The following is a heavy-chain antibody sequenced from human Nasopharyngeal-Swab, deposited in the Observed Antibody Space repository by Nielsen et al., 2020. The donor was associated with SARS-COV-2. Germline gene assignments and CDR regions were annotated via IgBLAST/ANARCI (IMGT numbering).Heavy chain of an antibody. D-gene: IGHD5-24*01. J-gene: IGHJ6*03. CDR2: IYYSGST. V-gene: IGHV4-59*01. CDR1: GGSISSYY. Sequence: SETLSLTCTVSGGSISSYYWSWIRQPPGKGLERIGYIYYSGSTNYNPSPKSRVTISVDTSKNQFSLKLSSVTAADTAVYYCARDKGGMATLDYYYYYYTDVWGKGTTVTVSS. CDR3: ARDKGGMATLDYYYYYYTDV.